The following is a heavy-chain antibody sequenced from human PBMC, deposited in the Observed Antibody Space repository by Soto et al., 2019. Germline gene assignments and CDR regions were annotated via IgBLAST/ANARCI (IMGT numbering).Heavy chain of an antibody. CDR1: GGSISSYY. CDR3: AIGGSSAYDSAD. CDR2: IYYSWIT. V-gene: IGHV4-59*01. Sequence: SETLSLTCTVSGGSISSYYWSWIRQPPGKGLEWIGYIYYSWITNYNPSLKSRVTISVYTSKNQFSLKLSSVTASDTAVYYGAIGGSSAYDSADWGQGTPVTVSS. J-gene: IGHJ4*02. D-gene: IGHD5-12*01.